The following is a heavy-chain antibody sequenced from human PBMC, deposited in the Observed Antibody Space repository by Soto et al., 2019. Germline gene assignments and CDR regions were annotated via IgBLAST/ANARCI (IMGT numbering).Heavy chain of an antibody. CDR2: IYYSGST. D-gene: IGHD2-15*01. CDR3: ARHGSGGSWDSFFDY. CDR1: GGSITSHY. V-gene: IGHV4-59*08. Sequence: QVQLQESGPGLVKPSETLSLTCTVSGGSITSHYWSWIRQPPGKGLEWIGYIYYSGSTNSNPSLKTQVTASLDTSKNQFSLRVSSVTAADTAVYYCARHGSGGSWDSFFDYWGQGTLVTVSS. J-gene: IGHJ4*02.